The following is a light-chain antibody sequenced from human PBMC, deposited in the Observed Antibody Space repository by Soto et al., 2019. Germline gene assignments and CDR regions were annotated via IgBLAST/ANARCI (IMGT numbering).Light chain of an antibody. Sequence: DIQLTQSPSFLSASVGDRVTIPCRASQGISSNLAWYQQKPGKAPKLLIYAASTLQSGVPSRFSGSGSGTEFTLTISSLQPEDVATYYCQQFNSYPITFGQGTRLEIK. V-gene: IGKV1-9*01. J-gene: IGKJ5*01. CDR3: QQFNSYPIT. CDR1: QGISSN. CDR2: AAS.